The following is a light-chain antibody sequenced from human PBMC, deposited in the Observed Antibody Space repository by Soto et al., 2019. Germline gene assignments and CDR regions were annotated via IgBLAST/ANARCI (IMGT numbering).Light chain of an antibody. CDR2: AAS. CDR3: QQSYSTVT. Sequence: DIQMTQSPSSLSASVGDRVTITCRASQSISSYLNWYQQKPGKAPKLLIYAASSLQSGVPSRFSGSGSGTDFTLTISSLQPEDFATYYCQQSYSTVTFGPGTNVDIK. J-gene: IGKJ3*01. V-gene: IGKV1-39*01. CDR1: QSISSY.